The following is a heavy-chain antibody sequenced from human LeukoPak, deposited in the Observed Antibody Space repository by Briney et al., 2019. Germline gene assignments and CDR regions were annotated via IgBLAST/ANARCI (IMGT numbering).Heavy chain of an antibody. CDR1: GFIFSDYP. Sequence: RSGGSLRLSCGGSGFIFSDYPMDWVRQAPGKGPEWVARIRDKTNGYTTEYAASVRNRFIISRDDSKNSLYFQLNSLKSEDTAVYYCARRGPDRALDYWGQGTMVTVSS. V-gene: IGHV3-72*01. J-gene: IGHJ4*02. CDR3: ARRGPDRALDY. D-gene: IGHD1-26*01. CDR2: IRDKTNGYTT.